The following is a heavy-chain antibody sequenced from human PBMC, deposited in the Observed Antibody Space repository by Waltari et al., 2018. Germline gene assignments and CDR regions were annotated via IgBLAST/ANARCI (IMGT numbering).Heavy chain of an antibody. CDR3: ARDTALRPAAGPDAYDV. CDR1: AGALGNFS. Sequence: QVQLQESGPGLLKPSETLSLTCSVSAGALGNFSWPWIRQPPGKGLEWIGFIHRSGAAKYSPSLKSRVTISIDASMSHFSLRLTSVTAADTATYFCARDTALRPAAGPDAYDVWGQGTLVTVS. D-gene: IGHD6-13*01. V-gene: IGHV4-4*08. J-gene: IGHJ3*01. CDR2: IHRSGAA.